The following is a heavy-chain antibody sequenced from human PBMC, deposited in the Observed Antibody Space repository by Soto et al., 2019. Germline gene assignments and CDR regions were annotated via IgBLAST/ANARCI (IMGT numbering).Heavy chain of an antibody. V-gene: IGHV3-23*01. J-gene: IGHJ5*02. CDR3: ARGXYYDILTGYERNNWFDP. CDR1: GFTFSTYG. D-gene: IGHD3-9*01. Sequence: GGSLRLSCAASGFTFSTYGMSWVRQAPGKGLEWVSAIAGPGGGASYADSVQGRFTISRDNAKNSLYLQMNSLRDEDTAVYYCARGXYYDILTGYERNNWFDPWGQGTLVTVSS. CDR2: IAGPGGGA.